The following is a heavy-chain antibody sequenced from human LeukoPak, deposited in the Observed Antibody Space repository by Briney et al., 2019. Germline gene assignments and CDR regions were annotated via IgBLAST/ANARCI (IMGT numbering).Heavy chain of an antibody. Sequence: GGSLRLSCAASGFSFSTYSMNWVRQAPGKGLEWVSSISSSSRDIYYADSVKGRFTISRDNAKNSLYLQMNSLRAEDTAVYYCARDCSSTSCYFDAFDIWGQGTMVTVSS. CDR2: ISSSSRDI. D-gene: IGHD2-2*01. V-gene: IGHV3-21*01. CDR3: ARDCSSTSCYFDAFDI. CDR1: GFSFSTYS. J-gene: IGHJ3*02.